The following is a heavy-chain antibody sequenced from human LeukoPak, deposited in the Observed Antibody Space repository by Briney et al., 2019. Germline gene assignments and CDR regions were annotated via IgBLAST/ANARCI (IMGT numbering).Heavy chain of an antibody. J-gene: IGHJ5*02. V-gene: IGHV1-69*06. Sequence: ASVKVSRKASGGTFSSYAISWVRQAPGQGLEWMGGIIPIFGTANYAQKFQGRVTITADKSTSTAYMELSSLRSEDTAVYYCARDLTIVVVPAAPGFDPWGQGTLVTVSS. CDR3: ARDLTIVVVPAAPGFDP. CDR1: GGTFSSYA. D-gene: IGHD2-2*01. CDR2: IIPIFGTA.